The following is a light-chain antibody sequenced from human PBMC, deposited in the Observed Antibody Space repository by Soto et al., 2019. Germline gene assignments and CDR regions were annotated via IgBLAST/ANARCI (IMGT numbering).Light chain of an antibody. CDR2: KAS. V-gene: IGKV1-5*03. CDR3: QQYKSYSPYT. J-gene: IGKJ2*01. Sequence: DIQMTQSPSTLSASVGDRVTITCRASQSISSWLAWYQQKPGKAPKLPIYKASSLESGVPSRFSGSESGTEFTLTISSLQPDDFATYYCQQYKSYSPYTFGQGTKLEIK. CDR1: QSISSW.